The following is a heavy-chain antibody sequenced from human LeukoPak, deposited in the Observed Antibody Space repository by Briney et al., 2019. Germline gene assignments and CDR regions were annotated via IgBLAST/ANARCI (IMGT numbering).Heavy chain of an antibody. CDR2: INHSGST. J-gene: IGHJ1*01. Sequence: PSETLSLTCAVYGGSFSGYYWSWIRQPPGKGLEWIWEINHSGSTTYNPSLRSRDTISLDTSQKQLSLKLSSVTAADAAVYYCARGGLGYCSGGRCSHEYFQHWGQGTLVAVCS. CDR3: ARGGLGYCSGGRCSHEYFQH. D-gene: IGHD2-15*01. CDR1: GGSFSGYY. V-gene: IGHV4-34*01.